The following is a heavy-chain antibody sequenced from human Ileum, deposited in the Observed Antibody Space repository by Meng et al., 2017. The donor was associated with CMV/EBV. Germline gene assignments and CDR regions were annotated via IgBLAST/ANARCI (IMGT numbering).Heavy chain of an antibody. D-gene: IGHD3-10*01. CDR1: GGSIGSSNW. CDR3: ARVGYGSGHTTIIDY. J-gene: IGHJ4*02. CDR2: IYHSGST. Sequence: SGGSIGSSNWWSWVRQPPGKGLEWIGEIYHSGSTNYNPSLKSRVTISVDKSKNQFSLKLSSVTAADTAVYYCARVGYGSGHTTIIDYWGQGTLVTVSS. V-gene: IGHV4-4*02.